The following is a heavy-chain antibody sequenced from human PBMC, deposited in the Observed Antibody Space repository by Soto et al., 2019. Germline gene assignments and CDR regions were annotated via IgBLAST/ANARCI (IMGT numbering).Heavy chain of an antibody. V-gene: IGHV4-59*01. CDR1: GDSISSYY. CDR2: IYYSGST. CDR3: ARGYCGGDCYRKTYYFDY. Sequence: PSETLSLTCTVSGDSISSYYWSWIRQPPGKGLEWIGYIYYSGSTNYNPSLKSRVTISVDTSKNQFSLKLSSVTAADTAVYYCARGYCGGDCYRKTYYFDYWGQGTLVT. D-gene: IGHD2-21*02. J-gene: IGHJ4*02.